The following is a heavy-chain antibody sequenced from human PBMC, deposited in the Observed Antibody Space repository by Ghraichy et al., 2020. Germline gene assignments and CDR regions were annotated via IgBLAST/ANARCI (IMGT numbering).Heavy chain of an antibody. CDR2: LSGSGDRT. CDR1: GFPFGAYA. V-gene: IGHV3-23*01. J-gene: IGHJ4*02. CDR3: AKDPGSSCWYLSLDY. Sequence: GGSLRLSCIATGFPFGAYAMTWIRQAPGKGLQWVSTLSGSGDRTYSADSVKGRFTISRDNSKNTLYLQMSSLRAEDTAVYYCAKDPGSSCWYLSLDYWGQGTLVTVSS. D-gene: IGHD6-19*01.